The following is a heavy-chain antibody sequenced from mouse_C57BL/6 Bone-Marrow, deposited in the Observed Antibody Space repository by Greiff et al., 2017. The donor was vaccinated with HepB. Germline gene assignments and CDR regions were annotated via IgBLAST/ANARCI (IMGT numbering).Heavy chain of an antibody. CDR3: ARGGLRPWFAY. CDR2: ISDGGSYT. V-gene: IGHV5-4*03. J-gene: IGHJ3*01. Sequence: DVMLVESGGGLVKPGGSLKLSCAASGFTFSSYAMSWVRQTPEKRLEWVATISDGGSYTYYPDNVKGRFTISRDNAKNNLYLQMSHLKSEDTAMYYCARGGLRPWFAYWGQGTLVTVSA. D-gene: IGHD2-4*01. CDR1: GFTFSSYA.